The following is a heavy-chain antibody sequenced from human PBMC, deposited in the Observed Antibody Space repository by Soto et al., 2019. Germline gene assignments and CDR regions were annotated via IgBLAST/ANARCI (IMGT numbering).Heavy chain of an antibody. V-gene: IGHV3-23*01. CDR3: ASARDYYFDS. CDR1: GFTFSSYA. Sequence: GGSLRLSCAASGFTFSSYAMRWVRQAPGKGLEWVSAISGSGDSIYYADSVKGRFTISRVNSKNTLYLQMNSLRAEDTAVYYCASARDYYFDSWGQGALVTVSS. J-gene: IGHJ4*02. CDR2: ISGSGDSI.